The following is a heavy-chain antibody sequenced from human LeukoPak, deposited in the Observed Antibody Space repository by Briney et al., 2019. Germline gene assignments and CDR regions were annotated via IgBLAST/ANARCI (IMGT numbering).Heavy chain of an antibody. CDR2: INPNSGGT. V-gene: IGHV1-2*02. D-gene: IGHD2-2*01. CDR3: ARAIGYCSSTSCSPIGYYYYGMDV. Sequence: ASVKVSCKASGYTFTGYYMHWVRQAPGQGLEWMGWINPNSGGTNYAQKFQGRVTMTRDTSISTAYMGLSRLRSDDTAVYYCARAIGYCSSTSCSPIGYYYYGMDVWGQGTTVTVSS. CDR1: GYTFTGYY. J-gene: IGHJ6*02.